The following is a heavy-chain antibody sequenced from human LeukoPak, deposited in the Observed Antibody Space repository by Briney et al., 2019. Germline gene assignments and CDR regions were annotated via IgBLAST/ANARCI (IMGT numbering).Heavy chain of an antibody. J-gene: IGHJ4*02. CDR2: IYYSGST. CDR1: GGSISSYY. V-gene: IGHV4-59*01. D-gene: IGHD3-10*01. Sequence: SETLSLTCTVSGGSISSYYWSWIRQPPGKGLEWIGYIYYSGSTNYNPSLKSRVTISVDTSKNQFSLKLSSVTAADTAVYYCASTLLWFGELWPQYYFDYWGQGTLVTVSS. CDR3: ASTLLWFGELWPQYYFDY.